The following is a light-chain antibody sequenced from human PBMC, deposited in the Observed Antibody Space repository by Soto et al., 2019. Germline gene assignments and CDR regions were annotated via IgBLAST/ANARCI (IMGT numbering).Light chain of an antibody. Sequence: EIVLTQSPGTLSLSPGERATLSCRASQSVSSSYLAWYQQKPGQAPRLLIYGASGRATGIPDRVSGSGSVPDFTLTSSRLEPEDFSVYYCQQYGSSPIFTFGPGTKVYIK. CDR1: QSVSSSY. J-gene: IGKJ3*01. V-gene: IGKV3-20*01. CDR2: GAS. CDR3: QQYGSSPIFT.